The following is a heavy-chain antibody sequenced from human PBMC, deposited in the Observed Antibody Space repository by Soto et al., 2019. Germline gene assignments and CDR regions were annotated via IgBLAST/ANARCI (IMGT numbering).Heavy chain of an antibody. J-gene: IGHJ5*02. D-gene: IGHD6-19*01. V-gene: IGHV3-23*01. CDR2: VSGSGRTT. CDR1: GFTFSSSA. CDR3: ARCTVDTIVTSGWCHYLDP. Sequence: EVQLLDSGGGLVQPGGSLRLSSAASGFTFSSSAMSWVRQAPGKGLEWVSAVSGSGRTTYYADSVRGRFTISRDNSKNTLYLQMNSLRAEDTAIYFCARCTVDTIVTSGWCHYLDPWGQGTLVTVSS.